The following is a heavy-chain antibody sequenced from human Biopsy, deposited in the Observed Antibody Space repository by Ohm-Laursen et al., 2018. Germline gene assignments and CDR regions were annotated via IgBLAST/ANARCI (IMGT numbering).Heavy chain of an antibody. D-gene: IGHD2/OR15-2a*01. CDR3: ARATNSTGWPYYYFYGMDV. CDR2: IYYSGSN. Sequence: SETLSLTCTVSGGSISSDYGSWIRQTPGKGLEWIGYIYYSGSNNYNPSLKSRVTISVDTSKNQFSLRLNSVTAADTAVYYCARATNSTGWPYYYFYGMDVWGQGTTVTVSS. CDR1: GGSISSDY. J-gene: IGHJ6*02. V-gene: IGHV4-59*01.